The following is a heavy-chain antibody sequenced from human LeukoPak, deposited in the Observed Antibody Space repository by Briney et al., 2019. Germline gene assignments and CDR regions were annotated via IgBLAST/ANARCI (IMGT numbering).Heavy chain of an antibody. CDR1: GYSISSGYY. V-gene: IGHV4-38-2*02. CDR3: ARVDSTSCLDY. J-gene: IGHJ4*02. CDR2: IYHSGST. D-gene: IGHD2-2*01. Sequence: SETLSLTCTVSGYSISSGYYWGWIRQPPGKGLEWIGSIYHSGSTYYNPSLKSRVTISVDTSKNQFSLKLSSVTAADTAVYYSARVDSTSCLDYWGQGTLVTVSS.